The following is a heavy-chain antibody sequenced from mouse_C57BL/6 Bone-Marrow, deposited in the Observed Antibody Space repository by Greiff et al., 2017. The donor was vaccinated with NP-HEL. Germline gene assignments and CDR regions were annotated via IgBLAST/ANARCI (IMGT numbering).Heavy chain of an antibody. Sequence: EVKVVESGGGLVQSGRSLRLSCATSGFTFSDFYMEWVRQAPGKGLEWIAASRNKANDYTTEYSASVKGRFIVSRDTSQSILYLQMNALRAEDTAIYYCARDGIYHGFAYWGQGTLVTVSA. CDR3: ARDGIYHGFAY. J-gene: IGHJ3*01. CDR2: SRNKANDYTT. CDR1: GFTFSDFY. V-gene: IGHV7-1*01. D-gene: IGHD2-1*01.